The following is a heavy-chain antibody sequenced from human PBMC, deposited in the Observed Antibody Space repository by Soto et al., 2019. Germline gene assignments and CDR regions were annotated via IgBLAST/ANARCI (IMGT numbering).Heavy chain of an antibody. J-gene: IGHJ6*02. CDR3: ATQVDIVVVPAATRQRTYYYGMDV. CDR2: ISAYNGNT. CDR1: GYTFTSYG. Sequence: ASVKVSCKASGYTFTSYGISWLRQAPGQGLEWMGWISAYNGNTNYAQKLQGRVTMTTDTSTSTAYMELRSLRSDDTAVYYCATQVDIVVVPAATRQRTYYYGMDVWGQGTTVTVSS. V-gene: IGHV1-18*01. D-gene: IGHD2-2*03.